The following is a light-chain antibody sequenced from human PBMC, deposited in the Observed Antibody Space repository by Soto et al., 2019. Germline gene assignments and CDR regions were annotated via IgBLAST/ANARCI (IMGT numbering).Light chain of an antibody. J-gene: IGKJ4*01. CDR2: AAS. V-gene: IGKV1-12*01. CDR1: QGLVNW. Sequence: DIQATQSPYSVSASVGDRVTITCRASQGLVNWLAWYQQKPGKAPKLLLYAASSFQSGVPPRFSGSGSGTHFTLTISSLQPADFATCCCQQTTSFPPTFGGGTNVPIK. CDR3: QQTTSFPPT.